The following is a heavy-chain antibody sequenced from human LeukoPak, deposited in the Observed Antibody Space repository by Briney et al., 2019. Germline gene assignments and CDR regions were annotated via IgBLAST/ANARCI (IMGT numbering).Heavy chain of an antibody. CDR2: ISRRDDYT. V-gene: IGHV3-21*01. CDR3: ASGGSSCSSTSCYPRYYYYGMDV. J-gene: IGHJ6*02. CDR1: GFAFSSYA. D-gene: IGHD2-2*01. Sequence: GGSLRLSCAASGFAFSSYAMSWVRQPPGKGLEWVSVISRRDDYTYYADSVKGRFTISRDNAKNSLYLQMNSLRAEDTAVYYCASGGSSCSSTSCYPRYYYYGMDVWGQGTTVTVSS.